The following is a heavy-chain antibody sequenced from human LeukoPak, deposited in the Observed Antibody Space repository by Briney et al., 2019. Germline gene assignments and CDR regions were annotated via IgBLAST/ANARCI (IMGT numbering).Heavy chain of an antibody. Sequence: GRSLRLSCAASGLIVSSHAIYWVRQAPGKGLEWVAVISYDGSNKYYADSVKGRFTISRDNSKNTLYLQMNSLRAEDTAVYYCASHVVAALDYWGQGILVTVSS. CDR1: GLIVSSHA. CDR2: ISYDGSNK. J-gene: IGHJ4*02. V-gene: IGHV3-30-3*01. D-gene: IGHD2-15*01. CDR3: ASHVVAALDY.